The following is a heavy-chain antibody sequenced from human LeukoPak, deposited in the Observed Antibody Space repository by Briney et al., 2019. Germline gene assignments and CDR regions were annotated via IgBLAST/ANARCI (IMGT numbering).Heavy chain of an antibody. Sequence: SETLSLTCTVSGGSIRSTSYYWGWIRQPPGKGLEWLGSVHHSGSTYDNPSLKSRVTISVDTSKNQFSLRLISVTAADTAVYYCARRSTVAGRGRFDPWGQGTLVTISS. V-gene: IGHV4-39*01. CDR3: ARRSTVAGRGRFDP. J-gene: IGHJ5*02. D-gene: IGHD6-19*01. CDR2: VHHSGST. CDR1: GGSIRSTSYY.